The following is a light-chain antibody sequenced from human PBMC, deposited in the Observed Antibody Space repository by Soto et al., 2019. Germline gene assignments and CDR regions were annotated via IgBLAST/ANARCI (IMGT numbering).Light chain of an antibody. CDR3: QQYDKRVA. CDR1: QDISNY. V-gene: IGKV1-33*01. J-gene: IGKJ2*01. CDR2: DTS. Sequence: DIQMTQSPASLSASVGDRVTITCQASQDISNYLNWYQQKAGKAPKLLIYDTSELHTGVPSRFSVSGSGTEFTFTSSSLQPEDIATYYCQQYDKRVAFGHGTKLEIK.